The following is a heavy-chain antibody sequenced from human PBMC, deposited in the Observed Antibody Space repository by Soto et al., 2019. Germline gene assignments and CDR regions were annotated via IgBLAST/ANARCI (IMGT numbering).Heavy chain of an antibody. J-gene: IGHJ5*02. D-gene: IGHD3-22*01. V-gene: IGHV5-51*01. CDR2: IFSSDSDT. CDR3: ARKGKSGSFNWFDP. CDR1: GYRFTSYW. Sequence: PWESLKISCRTSGYRFTSYWIAWVRQMPGKGLEWMGIIFSSDSDTRYSPSFQGQVTITADRSTSTVFLQWASLKASDTAVYYCARKGKSGSFNWFDPWGQGTLVTVSS.